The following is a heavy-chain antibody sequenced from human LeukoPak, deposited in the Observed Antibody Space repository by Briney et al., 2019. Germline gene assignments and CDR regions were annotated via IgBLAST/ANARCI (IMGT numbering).Heavy chain of an antibody. CDR3: ARVKQLRYYYYYMDV. CDR2: ISAYNGNT. V-gene: IGHV1-18*01. Sequence: AASVKVSCKASGYTFTSYGISWVRQAPGQGLEWMGWISAYNGNTNYAQKLQGRVTMTTDTSTSTAYMELRSLRSDDTAVYYCARVKQLRYYYYYMDVWGKGTTVTVSS. J-gene: IGHJ6*03. CDR1: GYTFTSYG. D-gene: IGHD6-6*01.